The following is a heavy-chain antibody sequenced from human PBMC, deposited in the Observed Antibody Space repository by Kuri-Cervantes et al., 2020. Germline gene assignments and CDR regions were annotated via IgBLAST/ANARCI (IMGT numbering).Heavy chain of an antibody. D-gene: IGHD3-3*01. Sequence: GESLKISCAASGFTFSSYSMNWVRQAPGKGLEWVSSITSTSNYIYYADSVKGRFTISRDNAKNSLYLQMNSLRAEDTAVYYCAGDRGDWGQGTLVTVSS. CDR3: AGDRGD. J-gene: IGHJ4*02. V-gene: IGHV3-21*01. CDR2: ITSTSNYI. CDR1: GFTFSSYS.